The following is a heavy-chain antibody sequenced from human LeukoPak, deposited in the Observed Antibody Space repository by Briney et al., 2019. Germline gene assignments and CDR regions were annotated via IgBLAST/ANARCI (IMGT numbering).Heavy chain of an antibody. CDR3: ATTTIRLGY. J-gene: IGHJ4*02. D-gene: IGHD1-26*01. CDR1: GGSIYSYY. Sequence: MASETLSLTCTVSGGSIYSYYWSWIRQPPGKGLEWVGHIYYSGSTKYNPSLKSRVTISVDTSKNQFSLKLSSVTAADTAVYYCATTTIRLGYWGQGTLVTVSS. V-gene: IGHV4-59*12. CDR2: IYYSGST.